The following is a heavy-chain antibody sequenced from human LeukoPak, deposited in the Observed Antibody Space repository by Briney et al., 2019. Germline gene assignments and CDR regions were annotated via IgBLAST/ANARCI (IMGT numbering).Heavy chain of an antibody. Sequence: PGGSLRLSCAASGFTFSDYYMTWIRQAPGKGLEWVSYISSSSSTIYYADSVKGRSTISRDNAKNSLYLQMNSLRAEDTAVYYCATNLRASSNWYYFDYWGQGTLVTVSS. CDR1: GFTFSDYY. D-gene: IGHD6-13*01. V-gene: IGHV3-11*04. J-gene: IGHJ4*02. CDR3: ATNLRASSNWYYFDY. CDR2: ISSSSSTI.